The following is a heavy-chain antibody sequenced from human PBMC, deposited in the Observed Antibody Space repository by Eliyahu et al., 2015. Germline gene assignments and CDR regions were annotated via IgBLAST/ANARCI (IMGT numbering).Heavy chain of an antibody. J-gene: IGHJ5*02. V-gene: IGHV4-59*01. CDR2: IYYSXST. CDR3: ARVENESSGYYVLGQGLDP. CDR1: XASISRYY. Sequence: QVQLQESGPGLVKPSEXLSLTCTVXXASISRYYWSWIRQXPGKGLXWXGYIYYSXSTNYNPSLKSRVTISVDTSKNQXSLKLSSVTAADTAVYYCARVENESSGYYVLGQGLDPWGQGTLVTVSS. D-gene: IGHD3-22*01.